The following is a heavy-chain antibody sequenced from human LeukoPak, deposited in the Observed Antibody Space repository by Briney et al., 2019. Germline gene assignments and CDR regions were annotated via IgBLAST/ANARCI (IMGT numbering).Heavy chain of an antibody. Sequence: ASGNVSCKPSVYTFTRYGIRWVRQAPGQGLEGMGWISAYNGNTNYAQKLPGRVTMTTDTSTSTAYMELRSLRSEDTAVYYCARWGGYGDYWFDPWGQGTLVTVSS. CDR3: ARWGGYGDYWFDP. J-gene: IGHJ5*02. CDR1: VYTFTRYG. V-gene: IGHV1-18*01. CDR2: ISAYNGNT. D-gene: IGHD4-17*01.